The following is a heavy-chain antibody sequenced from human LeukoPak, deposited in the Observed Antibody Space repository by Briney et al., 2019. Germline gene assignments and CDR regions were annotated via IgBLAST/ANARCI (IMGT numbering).Heavy chain of an antibody. V-gene: IGHV3-49*04. D-gene: IGHD1-26*01. CDR3: TKGRGNYYSDY. Sequence: GGSLRLSCTASGFTFADYAMSWVRQAPGKGLEWVGFIRCKAYGGTAEYAASVKGRFTISRDDSKSIAYLQMNSLKTEDTAVYYCTKGRGNYYSDYWGQGTLVTVSS. J-gene: IGHJ4*02. CDR1: GFTFADYA. CDR2: IRCKAYGGTA.